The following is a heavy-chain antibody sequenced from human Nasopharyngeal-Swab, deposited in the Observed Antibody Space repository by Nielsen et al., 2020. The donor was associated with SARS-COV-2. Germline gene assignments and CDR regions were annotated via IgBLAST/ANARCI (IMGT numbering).Heavy chain of an antibody. D-gene: IGHD2-2*01. CDR3: ARDTWDIVVVPAAAGDAFDI. Sequence: GESLKISCAASGFTFSSYSMNWVRQAPGKGPEWVSYISSSSSTIYYADSVKGRFTISRDNAKNSLYLQMNSLRAEDTAVYYCARDTWDIVVVPAAAGDAFDIWGQGTMVTVSS. J-gene: IGHJ3*02. CDR2: ISSSSSTI. CDR1: GFTFSSYS. V-gene: IGHV3-48*01.